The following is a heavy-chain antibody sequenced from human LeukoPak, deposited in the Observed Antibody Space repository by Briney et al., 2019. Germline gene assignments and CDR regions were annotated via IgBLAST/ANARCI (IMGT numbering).Heavy chain of an antibody. CDR3: ARSGNGMGV. V-gene: IGHV3-48*02. J-gene: IGHJ6*02. Sequence: PGGSLRLSCAASGFTFSGYSMNWVRQAPGKGLEWVSYISSSSDNTYYADSVKGRFTISRDNAKNSLYLQMSSLIDEDTAVYYCARSGNGMGVCGQGSTLTVSS. D-gene: IGHD2/OR15-2a*01. CDR2: ISSSSDNT. CDR1: GFTFSGYS.